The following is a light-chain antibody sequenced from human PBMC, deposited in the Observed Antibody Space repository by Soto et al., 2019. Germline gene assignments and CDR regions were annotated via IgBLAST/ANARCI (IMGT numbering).Light chain of an antibody. CDR2: DVS. V-gene: IGLV2-14*01. J-gene: IGLJ1*01. CDR1: SSDVGGYNY. CDR3: SSYTSSSSYV. Sequence: QPALTQPASVSGSPGQSITISCTGTSSDVGGYNYVSWYQQHPGKAPKLMIYDVSNRPSGVSNRFSGSKSGNTASLTISGLQAEDEADNYCSSYTSSSSYVFGTGTKLTVL.